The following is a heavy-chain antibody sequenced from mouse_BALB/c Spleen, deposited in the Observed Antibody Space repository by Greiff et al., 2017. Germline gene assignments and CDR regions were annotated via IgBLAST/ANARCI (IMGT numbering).Heavy chain of an antibody. V-gene: IGHV3-2*02. D-gene: IGHD2-14*01. Sequence: EVQLVESGPGLVKPSQSLSLTCTVTGYSITSDYAWNWIRQFPGNKLEWMGYISYSGSTSYNPSLKSRISITRDTSKNQFFLQLNSVTTEDTATYYCARKEGYDEDYYAMDYWGQGTSVTVSS. CDR2: ISYSGST. J-gene: IGHJ4*01. CDR3: ARKEGYDEDYYAMDY. CDR1: GYSITSDYA.